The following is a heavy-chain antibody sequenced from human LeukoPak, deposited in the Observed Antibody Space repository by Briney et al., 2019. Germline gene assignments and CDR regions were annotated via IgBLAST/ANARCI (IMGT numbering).Heavy chain of an antibody. V-gene: IGHV3-23*01. J-gene: IGHJ4*02. CDR3: AKYGSGTYYNGLH. CDR2: ISVSGENT. D-gene: IGHD3-10*01. Sequence: GGSLTLSCAASGFTFSSYAMTWVRQAPGQGLQWVSTISVSGENTYYADSVKGRFTISRDISKSTLYLQMNSLRDEDTALYYCAKYGSGTYYNGLHCGKGSLVTVSS. CDR1: GFTFSSYA.